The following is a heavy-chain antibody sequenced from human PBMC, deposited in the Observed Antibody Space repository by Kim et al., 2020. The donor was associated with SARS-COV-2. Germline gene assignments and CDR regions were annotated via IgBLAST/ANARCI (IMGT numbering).Heavy chain of an antibody. Sequence: SETLSLTCTVSGGSISSSSYYWGWIRQPPGKGLEWIGSIYYSGSTYYNPSLKSRVTISVDTSKNQFSLKLSSVTAADTAVYYCARHIVVVPAAIPNNWFDPWGQGTLVTVSS. CDR3: ARHIVVVPAAIPNNWFDP. J-gene: IGHJ5*02. CDR2: IYYSGST. D-gene: IGHD2-2*01. V-gene: IGHV4-39*01. CDR1: GGSISSSSYY.